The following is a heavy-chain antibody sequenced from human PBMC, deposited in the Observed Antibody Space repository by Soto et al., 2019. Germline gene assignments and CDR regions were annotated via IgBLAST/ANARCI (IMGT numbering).Heavy chain of an antibody. J-gene: IGHJ4*02. Sequence: GGSLRLSCAASGFTVSSNYMSWVRQAPGKGLEWVSVIYSGGSTYYADSVKGRFTISRDNSRNTLYLQMNSLRAEDTAVYYCAREEYCSGGSGYSRLGGFDYWGQGTLVTVSS. CDR1: GFTVSSNY. D-gene: IGHD2-15*01. V-gene: IGHV3-66*01. CDR2: IYSGGST. CDR3: AREEYCSGGSGYSRLGGFDY.